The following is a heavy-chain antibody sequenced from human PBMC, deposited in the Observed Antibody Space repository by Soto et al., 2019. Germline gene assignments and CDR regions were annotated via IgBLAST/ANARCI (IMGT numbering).Heavy chain of an antibody. Sequence: ASVKVSCKASGYTFTGYYMHWVRQAPGQGLEWMGWINPNSGGTNYAQKFQGWVTMTRDTSISTAYMELSRLRSDDTAVYYCARGLNSTSKNYYYYGMDVWGQGTTVTVSS. CDR2: INPNSGGT. J-gene: IGHJ6*02. V-gene: IGHV1-2*04. D-gene: IGHD6-13*01. CDR1: GYTFTGYY. CDR3: ARGLNSTSKNYYYYGMDV.